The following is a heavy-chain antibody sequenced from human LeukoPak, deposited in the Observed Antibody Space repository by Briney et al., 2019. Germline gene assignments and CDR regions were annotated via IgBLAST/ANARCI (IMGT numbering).Heavy chain of an antibody. CDR1: GFAFDDYA. CDR3: AKDIDGYDSSGYYPSFDY. V-gene: IGHV3-43*02. D-gene: IGHD3-22*01. CDR2: ISGDGGST. Sequence: GGSLRLSCAASGFAFDDYAMHWVRQAPAKGLEWVSLISGDGGSTYYADSVKGRFTISRDNSKNSLYLQMNSLRTEDTALYYCAKDIDGYDSSGYYPSFDYWGQGTLVTVSS. J-gene: IGHJ4*02.